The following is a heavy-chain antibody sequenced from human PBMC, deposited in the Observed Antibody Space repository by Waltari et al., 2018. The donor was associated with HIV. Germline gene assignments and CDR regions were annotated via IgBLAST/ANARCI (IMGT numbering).Heavy chain of an antibody. CDR3: ARGANYYDSSGYFDY. V-gene: IGHV1-46*01. D-gene: IGHD3-22*01. J-gene: IGHJ4*02. Sequence: QVQLVQSGAEVKKPGASVKVSCKASGYTFTSYYMHWVRQAPGQGLEWMGIINPSGGSTSYEQKFQGRVTMTRDTSTSTVYMELSSLRSEDTAVYYCARGANYYDSSGYFDYWGQGTLVTVSS. CDR2: INPSGGST. CDR1: GYTFTSYY.